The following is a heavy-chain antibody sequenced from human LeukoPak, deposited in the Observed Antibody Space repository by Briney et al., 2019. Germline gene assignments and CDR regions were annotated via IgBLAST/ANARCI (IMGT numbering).Heavy chain of an antibody. CDR2: IFPGDSDT. J-gene: IGHJ4*02. V-gene: IGHV5-51*01. D-gene: IGHD6-6*01. CDR1: GFSFSRFW. Sequence: GESLKISCQGSGFSFSRFWIAWVRQMPGKDLEWMGVIFPGDSDTRYNPSFQGQVTISADKSISTAYLQWTSLRASDTAMYFCARVAKTGFSSSSDYFDYWGQGTLVTVSS. CDR3: ARVAKTGFSSSSDYFDY.